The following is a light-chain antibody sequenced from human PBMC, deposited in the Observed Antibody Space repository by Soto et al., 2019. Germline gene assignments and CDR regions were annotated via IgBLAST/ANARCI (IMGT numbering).Light chain of an antibody. CDR2: DVS. CDR3: SSYTSSSTRV. Sequence: QSVLTQPASVSGSPGQSITISCTGTSSDVGGYNYVSWYQQYPGEAPKLMIYDVSNRPSGVSNRFSSSKSGNTASLTISGLQAEDEGDYYCSSYTSSSTRVFGTGTKVTVL. V-gene: IGLV2-14*01. J-gene: IGLJ1*01. CDR1: SSDVGGYNY.